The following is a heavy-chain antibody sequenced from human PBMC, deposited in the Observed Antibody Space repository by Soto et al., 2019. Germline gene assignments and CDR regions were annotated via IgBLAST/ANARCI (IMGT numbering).Heavy chain of an antibody. Sequence: GGSLRLSCAASGLTFSTYYMTWVRQAPGKGLEWVASIKNDGSEQYYVDSVKGRFTISRDNAKNSLYLQMNSLRAGDTALYYCSRENWFQDYWGQGTRVTVSS. CDR3: SRENWFQDY. CDR1: GLTFSTYY. J-gene: IGHJ4*02. V-gene: IGHV3-7*03. CDR2: IKNDGSEQ. D-gene: IGHD3-10*01.